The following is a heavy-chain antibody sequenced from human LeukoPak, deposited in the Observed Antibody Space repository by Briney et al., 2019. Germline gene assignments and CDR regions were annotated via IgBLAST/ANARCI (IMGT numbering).Heavy chain of an antibody. V-gene: IGHV4-59*01. CDR2: IYYSGST. CDR3: ARSEVYGDYLLDY. CDR1: GGSISSYY. D-gene: IGHD4-17*01. J-gene: IGHJ4*02. Sequence: SETLSLTCTVSGGSISSYYWSWIRQPPGRGLEWIGYIYYSGSTNYNPSLKSRVTISVDTSKNQFSLKLSSVTAADTAVYYCARSEVYGDYLLDYWGQGTLVTVSS.